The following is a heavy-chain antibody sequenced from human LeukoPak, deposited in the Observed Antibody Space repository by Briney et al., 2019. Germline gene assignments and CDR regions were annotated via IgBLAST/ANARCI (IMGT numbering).Heavy chain of an antibody. J-gene: IGHJ4*02. Sequence: GGSLRLSCAASGFTFSSYAMSWVRQAPGKGLEWVSAISGSGGSTYYADSVRGRFTISRDNSKNTLYLQMNSLRAEDTAVYYCAKAPSGGLDHFDYWGQGTLVTVSS. CDR3: AKAPSGGLDHFDY. CDR1: GFTFSSYA. CDR2: ISGSGGST. D-gene: IGHD6-25*01. V-gene: IGHV3-23*01.